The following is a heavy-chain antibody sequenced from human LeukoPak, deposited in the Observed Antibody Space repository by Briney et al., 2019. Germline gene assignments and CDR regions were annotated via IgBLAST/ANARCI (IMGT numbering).Heavy chain of an antibody. D-gene: IGHD6-19*01. V-gene: IGHV4-59*08. CDR3: ATIAVAGYDWFDP. Sequence: PSETLSLTCTVSGGSISSYYWSWIRQPPGKGLEWIGYIYYSGSTNYNPSLKSRVTISVDTSKNQFSLKLSSVTAADTAVYYCATIAVAGYDWFDPWGQGTLVTVSS. CDR1: GGSISSYY. J-gene: IGHJ5*02. CDR2: IYYSGST.